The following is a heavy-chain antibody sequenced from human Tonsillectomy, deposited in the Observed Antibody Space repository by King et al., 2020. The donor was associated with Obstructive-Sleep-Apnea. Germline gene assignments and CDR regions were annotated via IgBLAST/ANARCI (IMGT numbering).Heavy chain of an antibody. D-gene: IGHD3-22*01. V-gene: IGHV4-38-2*02. Sequence: QLQESGPGLLKPSETLSLTCTVSGYSISGGYYWGWMLQPPGKGLEWIGSIHHSGSTNYKPSLNSRITISIDMSKNQFSLRLGSVTAADTAGYYCARDRGVYYYDTSGAKYGMDVWGQGTTVTVSS. CDR1: GYSISGGYY. CDR3: ARDRGVYYYDTSGAKYGMDV. J-gene: IGHJ6*02. CDR2: IHHSGST.